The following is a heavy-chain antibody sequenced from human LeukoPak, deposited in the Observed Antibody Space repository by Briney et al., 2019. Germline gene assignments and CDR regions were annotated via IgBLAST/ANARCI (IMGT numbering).Heavy chain of an antibody. D-gene: IGHD2-21*02. J-gene: IGHJ6*04. Sequence: GGSLRLSCSASRFPLSSHWMSWARQAPGKGLEGLANIRQDGGEIYYVDPVTGRFTITRDNAKNSLYLQMNSLRAEDTAVYYCARDEGVTGYYGMDVWGKGTTVTVSP. V-gene: IGHV3-7*03. CDR3: ARDEGVTGYYGMDV. CDR1: RFPLSSHW. CDR2: IRQDGGEI.